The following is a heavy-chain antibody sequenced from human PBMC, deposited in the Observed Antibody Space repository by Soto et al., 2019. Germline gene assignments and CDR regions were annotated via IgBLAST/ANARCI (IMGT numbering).Heavy chain of an antibody. D-gene: IGHD2-2*01. CDR3: ARTRQSCSSSRCHDVYFDY. CDR2: IHHNGDT. V-gene: IGHV4-4*02. CDR1: GDSMNTNNW. J-gene: IGHJ4*02. Sequence: QVQLQESGPGLVRPAGILSLTCAVFGDSMNTNNWWSWVRQTPGKGLEWIGEIHHNGDTTYSPSLKSRVTMSLDKSKYQFSLRLTSVTAADTAVYYCARTRQSCSSSRCHDVYFDYWGRGTLVTVSS.